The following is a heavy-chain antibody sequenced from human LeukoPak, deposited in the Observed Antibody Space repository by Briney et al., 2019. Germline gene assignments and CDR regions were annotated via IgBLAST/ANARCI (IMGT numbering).Heavy chain of an antibody. D-gene: IGHD3-16*01. V-gene: IGHV3-53*05. CDR3: ARDRAATHDWVEFDP. CDR2: IHGSGRT. CDR1: GVRASTDY. J-gene: IGHJ5*02. Sequence: VGTPRLSSAVSGVRASTDYMSTVGRSPGPEGEAFTRIHGSGRTFYDDSVKGRFTISRDGSKNTVYLRMNSLRVADTAVYFCARDRAATHDWVEFDPWGQGTLVTVSS.